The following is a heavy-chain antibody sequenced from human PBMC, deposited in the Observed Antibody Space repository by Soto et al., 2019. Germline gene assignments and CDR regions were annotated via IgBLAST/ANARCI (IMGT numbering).Heavy chain of an antibody. CDR3: AHIVWFGDLGHFDY. CDR2: IYWDDDK. CDR1: GFSLSTSGVG. J-gene: IGHJ4*02. D-gene: IGHD3-10*01. Sequence: QIALRESGPTLVKPTQTLTLTCTFSGFSLSTSGVGVGWIRQPPGKALEWLALIYWDDDKRYSPSLKSRLTITKDTSKNQVVLTMTNMDPVDTATYYCAHIVWFGDLGHFDYWGQGTLVTVSS. V-gene: IGHV2-5*02.